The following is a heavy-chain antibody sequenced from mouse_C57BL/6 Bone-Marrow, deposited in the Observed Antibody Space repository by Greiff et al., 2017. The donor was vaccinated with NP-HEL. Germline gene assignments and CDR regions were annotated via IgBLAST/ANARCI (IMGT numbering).Heavy chain of an antibody. D-gene: IGHD1-1*01. CDR2: INPDSSTI. Sequence: EVKLLESGGGLVQPGGSLKLSCAASGIDFSRYWMSWVRRAPGKGLEWIGEINPDSSTINYAPSLKDKFIISRDNAKNTLYLQMSKVRSEDTALYYCASPYYGSSSFAYWGQGTLVTVSA. CDR3: ASPYYGSSSFAY. J-gene: IGHJ3*01. V-gene: IGHV4-1*01. CDR1: GIDFSRYW.